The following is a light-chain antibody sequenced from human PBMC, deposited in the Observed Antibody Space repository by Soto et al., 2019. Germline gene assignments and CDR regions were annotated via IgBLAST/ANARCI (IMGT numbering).Light chain of an antibody. CDR1: QSVSSSY. Sequence: IVLTQSPCTLSLSPGARPTLSCRASQSVSSSYLAWYQQKTGQAPRLXIYGASSRATGIPDRFSGSGYGTDFTLTISRLEPEDFAVYYCQQYGSSRWTFGQGTKVDIK. V-gene: IGKV3-20*01. CDR3: QQYGSSRWT. CDR2: GAS. J-gene: IGKJ1*01.